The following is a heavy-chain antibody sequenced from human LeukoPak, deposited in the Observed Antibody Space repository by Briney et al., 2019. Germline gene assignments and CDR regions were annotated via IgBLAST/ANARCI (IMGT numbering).Heavy chain of an antibody. J-gene: IGHJ6*02. CDR1: GYRFTSYW. CDR2: IYPGGSDT. Sequence: GESLKISCKGSGYRFTSYWIGWVRQMPGKGLEWMGIIYPGGSDTRYSPSFQGQVTISADKSISTAYLQWSSLKASDTAMYYCARLDSAGYSSGWYGMDVWGQGTTVTVSS. CDR3: ARLDSAGYSSGWYGMDV. V-gene: IGHV5-51*01. D-gene: IGHD6-19*01.